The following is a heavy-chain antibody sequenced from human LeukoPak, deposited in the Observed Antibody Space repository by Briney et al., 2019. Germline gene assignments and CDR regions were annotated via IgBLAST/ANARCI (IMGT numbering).Heavy chain of an antibody. D-gene: IGHD4-17*01. J-gene: IGHJ3*02. Sequence: GGSLRLSCAASGFTFSSYSMNWVRLAPGRGLEWVSSISSSSSYIYYADSVKGRFTISRDNAKNSLYLQMNSLRAEDTAVYYCARPTYGDYEAFDIWGQGTMVTVSS. CDR3: ARPTYGDYEAFDI. V-gene: IGHV3-21*01. CDR1: GFTFSSYS. CDR2: ISSSSSYI.